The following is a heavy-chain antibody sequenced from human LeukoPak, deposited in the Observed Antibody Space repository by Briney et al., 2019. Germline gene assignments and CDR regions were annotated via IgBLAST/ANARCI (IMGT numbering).Heavy chain of an antibody. V-gene: IGHV3-30*18. CDR2: ISYDGSNK. J-gene: IGHJ4*02. Sequence: GGSLRLSCAASGFTFSSYGMHWVRQAPGKGLEWVAVISYDGSNKYYADSVKGRFTISRDNSKNTLYLQMNSLRAEDTAVYYCAKGQRVEDSGYDGLYDYWGQGTLVTVSS. CDR1: GFTFSSYG. D-gene: IGHD5-12*01. CDR3: AKGQRVEDSGYDGLYDY.